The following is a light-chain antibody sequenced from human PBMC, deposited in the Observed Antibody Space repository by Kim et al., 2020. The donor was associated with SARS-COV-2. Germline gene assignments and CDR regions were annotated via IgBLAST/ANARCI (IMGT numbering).Light chain of an antibody. Sequence: EIVMTQSPATLSVSPGDRAALSCRASQSVRNNLACYQQKPGQAPRLLMYGASARATDIPARFSGSGSGTEFTLTSSSLQSEDFAVYYCQQYKDWPRTFGQGTTVDIK. V-gene: IGKV3-15*01. CDR2: GAS. CDR3: QQYKDWPRT. J-gene: IGKJ1*01. CDR1: QSVRNN.